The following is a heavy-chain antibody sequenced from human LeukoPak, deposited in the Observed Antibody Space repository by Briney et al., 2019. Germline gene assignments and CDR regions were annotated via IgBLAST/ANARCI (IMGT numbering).Heavy chain of an antibody. J-gene: IGHJ4*02. CDR3: AKLHLDSPAAFDY. D-gene: IGHD6-25*01. Sequence: GRSLRLSCAASGFTFSSYGMHWVRQAPGKGLEWVAVISYDGSNKYYADSAKGRFTISRDNSKNTLYLQMNSLRAEDTAVYYCAKLHLDSPAAFDYWGQGTLVTVSS. CDR1: GFTFSSYG. V-gene: IGHV3-30*18. CDR2: ISYDGSNK.